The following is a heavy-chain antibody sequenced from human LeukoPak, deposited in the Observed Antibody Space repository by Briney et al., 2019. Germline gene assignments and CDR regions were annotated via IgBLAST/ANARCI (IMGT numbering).Heavy chain of an antibody. D-gene: IGHD2-2*01. V-gene: IGHV4-34*01. CDR3: ARGRRYCSSTSCQGSVDY. CDR1: GGSFSGYY. CDR2: INHSGST. J-gene: IGHJ4*02. Sequence: SETLSLTCAVYGGSFSGYYWSWIRQPPGKGLERIGEINHSGSTNYNPSLKSRVTISVDTSKNQFSLKLSSVTAADTAVYYCARGRRYCSSTSCQGSVDYWGQGTLVTVSS.